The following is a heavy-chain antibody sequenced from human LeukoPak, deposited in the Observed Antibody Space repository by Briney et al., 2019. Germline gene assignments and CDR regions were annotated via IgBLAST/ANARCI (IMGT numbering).Heavy chain of an antibody. CDR2: IYYSGST. CDR3: ARVTGYMTEDYFDY. Sequence: SETLSLTCTVSGGSINSYYWSWIRQPPGKGLEWIGYIYYSGSTNCNPSLKSRVTISVDTSKNQFSLRLSSVTAADTAVYYCARVTGYMTEDYFDYWGQGTLITVSS. J-gene: IGHJ4*02. V-gene: IGHV4-59*01. D-gene: IGHD6-13*01. CDR1: GGSINSYY.